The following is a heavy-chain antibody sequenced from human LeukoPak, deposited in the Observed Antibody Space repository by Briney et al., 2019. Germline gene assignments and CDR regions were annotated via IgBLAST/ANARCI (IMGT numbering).Heavy chain of an antibody. CDR1: GFTFSSYW. CDR3: VLLLWFGELMGNYMDV. J-gene: IGHJ6*03. V-gene: IGHV3-23*01. CDR2: ISGSGGST. Sequence: PGGSLRLSCAASGFTFSSYWMSWVRQAPGKGLEWVSAISGSGGSTYYADSVKGRFTISRDNAKNSLYLQMNSLRAEDTAVYYCVLLLWFGELMGNYMDVWGKGTTVTVSS. D-gene: IGHD3-10*01.